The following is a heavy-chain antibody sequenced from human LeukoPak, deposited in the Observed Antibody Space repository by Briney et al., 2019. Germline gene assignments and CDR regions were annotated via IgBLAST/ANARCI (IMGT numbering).Heavy chain of an antibody. J-gene: IGHJ6*03. Sequence: GGSLRLSCAASGFTFSSYWMHWVRQAPGKGLVWVSRINTDGSSTSYVDSVKGRFTISRDNAKNTLCLQMNSLRAEDTAVYYCARDHRGYGDYYYYYYMDVWGKGTTVTISS. CDR1: GFTFSSYW. CDR3: ARDHRGYGDYYYYYYMDV. V-gene: IGHV3-74*01. D-gene: IGHD4-17*01. CDR2: INTDGSST.